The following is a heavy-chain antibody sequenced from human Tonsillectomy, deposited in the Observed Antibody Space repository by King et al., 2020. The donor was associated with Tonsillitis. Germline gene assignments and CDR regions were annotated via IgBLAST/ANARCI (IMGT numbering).Heavy chain of an antibody. J-gene: IGHJ4*02. D-gene: IGHD3-9*01. Sequence: QLVQSGAEVKKPGSSVKVSCKTSGGTFSSYAIHWVRQAPGQGLEWMGRIIPILGRTNSAQKFQGRVAITAANSTSTAYMELSSLKSEDTAVYYCARDRAVTVYSPPGYWGQGTLVTVSS. CDR3: ARDRAVTVYSPPGY. V-gene: IGHV1-69*09. CDR1: GGTFSSYA. CDR2: IIPILGRT.